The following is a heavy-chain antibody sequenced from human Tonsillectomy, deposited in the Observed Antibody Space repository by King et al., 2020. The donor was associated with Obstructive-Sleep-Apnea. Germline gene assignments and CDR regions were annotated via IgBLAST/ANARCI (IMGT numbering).Heavy chain of an antibody. Sequence: QLVQSGGGLVQTGGSLRLSCAASGFTFSEHYMDWVRQAPGKGPEWVGRIKNKDNKYTTEYAASVKGRFTISRDDSQNSLYLQMNSLRTEDTAVYYCAKDLGSHIVGTQWGQGTPVTV. V-gene: IGHV3-72*01. CDR3: AKDLGSHIVGTQ. CDR1: GFTFSEHY. J-gene: IGHJ4*02. D-gene: IGHD1-26*01. CDR2: IKNKDNKYTT.